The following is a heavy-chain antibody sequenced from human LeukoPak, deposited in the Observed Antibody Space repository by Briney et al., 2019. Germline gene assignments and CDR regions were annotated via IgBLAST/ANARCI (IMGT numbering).Heavy chain of an antibody. CDR3: AREIAVAGKGRYFQH. CDR2: INPNSGGT. J-gene: IGHJ1*01. D-gene: IGHD6-19*01. V-gene: IGHV1-2*02. Sequence: ASVKVSCKASGYTFTGYYMHWVRQAPGQGLEWMGWINPNSGGTNYAQKFQGRVTMTRDTSISTAYMELSGLRSDDTAVYYCAREIAVAGKGRYFQHWGQGTLVTVSS. CDR1: GYTFTGYY.